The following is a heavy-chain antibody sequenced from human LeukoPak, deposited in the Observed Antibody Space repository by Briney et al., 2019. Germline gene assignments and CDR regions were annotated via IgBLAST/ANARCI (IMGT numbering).Heavy chain of an antibody. J-gene: IGHJ4*02. CDR3: ARRLSGYTFDY. V-gene: IGHV4-39*01. CDR2: IYYSGST. D-gene: IGHD3-16*02. CDR1: GGSISSSNHH. Sequence: SETLSLTCTVSGGSISSSNHHWDWIRQPPGKGLEWIGNIYYSGSTYYNPSLKSRVTISVDTSRNHFSLRLSSVTAADTAVYYCARRLSGYTFDYWGQGTLVTVSS.